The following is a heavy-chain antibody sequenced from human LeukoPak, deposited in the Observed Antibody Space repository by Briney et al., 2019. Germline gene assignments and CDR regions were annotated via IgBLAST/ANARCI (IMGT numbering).Heavy chain of an antibody. D-gene: IGHD3-10*01. V-gene: IGHV3-74*01. CDR2: IRGDENEI. Sequence: GGSLRLSCEASGFTFSSHWMHWVRQVPGKGLVWVARIRGDENEIDYADSVKGRFTISRDNAKNTRYLQMNSLRVEDTAVYFCARGHVPGSTRHWDFWGQGTLVTVSS. CDR3: ARGHVPGSTRHWDF. J-gene: IGHJ4*02. CDR1: GFTFSSHW.